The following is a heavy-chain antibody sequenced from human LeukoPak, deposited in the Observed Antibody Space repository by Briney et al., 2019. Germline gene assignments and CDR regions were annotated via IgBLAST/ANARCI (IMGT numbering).Heavy chain of an antibody. J-gene: IGHJ6*03. CDR3: ARVLACYYYYYYYMDV. CDR2: IYYSGST. Sequence: PSETLSLTCTVSGGSISSSSYYWGWIRQPPGKGLEWIGSIYYSGSTYYNPSLKSRVTISVDTSKNQFSLKLSSVTAADTAVYYCARVLACYYYYYYYMDVWGKGTTVTVSS. D-gene: IGHD2-15*01. V-gene: IGHV4-39*07. CDR1: GGSISSSSYY.